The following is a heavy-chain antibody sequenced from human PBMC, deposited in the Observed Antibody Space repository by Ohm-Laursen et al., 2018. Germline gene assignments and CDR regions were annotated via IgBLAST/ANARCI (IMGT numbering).Heavy chain of an antibody. CDR3: ARVGVGYSYGYYFDY. Sequence: SDTLSLTWPVSGGSISSYYWSWIRQPAGKGLEWIGRIYTSGSTNYNPSLKSRVTMSVDTSKNQFSLKLSSVTAADTAVYYCARVGVGYSYGYYFDYWGQGTLVTVSS. CDR2: IYTSGST. CDR1: GGSISSYY. V-gene: IGHV4-4*07. J-gene: IGHJ4*02. D-gene: IGHD5-18*01.